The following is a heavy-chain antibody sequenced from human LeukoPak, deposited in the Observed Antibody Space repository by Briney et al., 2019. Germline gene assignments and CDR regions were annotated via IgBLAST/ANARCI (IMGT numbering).Heavy chain of an antibody. CDR3: ARDRYYYDSSGDVVFDY. CDR1: GGSISSSSYY. D-gene: IGHD3-22*01. CDR2: IYYSGST. Sequence: SETLSLTCTVSGGSISSSSYYWGWIRQPPGKGLEGIGNIYYSGSTYYNPSLKSRVTISVDTSKNQFSLKLSSVTAADTAVYYCARDRYYYDSSGDVVFDYWGQGTLVTVSS. V-gene: IGHV4-39*07. J-gene: IGHJ4*02.